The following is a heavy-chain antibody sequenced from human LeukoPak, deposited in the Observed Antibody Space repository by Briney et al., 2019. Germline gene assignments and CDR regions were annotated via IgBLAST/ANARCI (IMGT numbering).Heavy chain of an antibody. CDR3: ARGDYDILTGYYNY. CDR2: ISGSGGST. Sequence: PGGSLRLSCAASGFTFSSYGMSWVRQAPGKGLEWVSAISGSGGSTYYADSVKGRFTISRDNSKNTLYLQMNSLRAEDTAVYYCARGDYDILTGYYNYWGQGTLVTVSS. CDR1: GFTFSSYG. J-gene: IGHJ4*02. D-gene: IGHD3-9*01. V-gene: IGHV3-23*01.